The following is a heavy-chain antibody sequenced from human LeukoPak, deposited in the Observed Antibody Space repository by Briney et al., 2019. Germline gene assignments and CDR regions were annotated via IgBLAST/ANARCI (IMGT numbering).Heavy chain of an antibody. CDR2: IWYDGSNK. D-gene: IGHD4-17*01. Sequence: PGGSLRLSCAASGFTFSSYGMHWVRQAPRKGLEWVAVIWYDGSNKYYADSVKGRFTISRDNPKNTLYLQMNSLRPEDTAVYYCAKNARDYGDYDHYGMDVWGKGTTVTVSS. CDR1: GFTFSSYG. J-gene: IGHJ6*04. V-gene: IGHV3-30*02. CDR3: AKNARDYGDYDHYGMDV.